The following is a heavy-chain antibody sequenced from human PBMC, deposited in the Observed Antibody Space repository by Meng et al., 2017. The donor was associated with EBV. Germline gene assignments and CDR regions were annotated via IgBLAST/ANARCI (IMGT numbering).Heavy chain of an antibody. Sequence: FSDYCGYISSNKYIWGRRRHPPQKGQELIGSIYYSGSTYYTPCLKGRVTISVDTSKNPFYLKLSCVTAEDTAVYYCARVDGDYRRGYYFDYWGQGTLVTVSS. V-gene: IGHV4-39*07. D-gene: IGHD4-17*01. CDR1: CGYISSNKYI. J-gene: IGHJ4*02. CDR3: ARVDGDYRRGYYFDY. CDR2: IYYSGST.